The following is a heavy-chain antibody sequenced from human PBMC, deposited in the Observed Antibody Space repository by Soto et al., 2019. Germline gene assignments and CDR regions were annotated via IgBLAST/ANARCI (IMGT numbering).Heavy chain of an antibody. CDR3: ARAGITGINWFDP. CDR1: GGSISSGGYS. Sequence: SETLSLTCAVSGGSISSGGYSWSWIRQPPGKGLEWIGYIYHSGSTYYNPSLKSRVTISVDRSKNQFSLKLSSVTAADTAVYYCARAGITGINWFDPRGQGTLVTVSS. V-gene: IGHV4-30-2*01. CDR2: IYHSGST. D-gene: IGHD1-20*01. J-gene: IGHJ5*02.